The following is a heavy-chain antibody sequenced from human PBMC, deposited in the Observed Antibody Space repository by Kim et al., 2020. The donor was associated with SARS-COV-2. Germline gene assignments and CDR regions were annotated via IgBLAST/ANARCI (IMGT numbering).Heavy chain of an antibody. CDR2: IKQDGSEK. D-gene: IGHD6-19*01. CDR1: GFTFSSYW. Sequence: GGSLRLSCAASGFTFSSYWMSWVRQAPGKGLEWVANIKQDGSEKYYVDSVKGRFTISRDNAKNSLYLQMNSLRAEDTAVYYCAREGYSSGWYNLKTYYYYGMDVWGQGTTVTVSS. J-gene: IGHJ6*02. CDR3: AREGYSSGWYNLKTYYYYGMDV. V-gene: IGHV3-7*01.